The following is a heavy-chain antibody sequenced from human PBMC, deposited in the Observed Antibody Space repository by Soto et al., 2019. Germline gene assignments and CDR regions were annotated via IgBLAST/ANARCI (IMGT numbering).Heavy chain of an antibody. V-gene: IGHV4-31*03. J-gene: IGHJ6*02. CDR1: GGSISSGGYY. CDR2: IYYSGST. CDR3: ARAGVYMVRGVIRPNYYYYGMDV. D-gene: IGHD3-10*01. Sequence: PSETLSLTCTVSGGSISSGGYYWSWIRQHPGKGLEWIGYIYYSGSTYYNPSLRSRVTISVDTSKNQFSLKLSSVTAADTAVYYCARAGVYMVRGVIRPNYYYYGMDVWGQGTTVT.